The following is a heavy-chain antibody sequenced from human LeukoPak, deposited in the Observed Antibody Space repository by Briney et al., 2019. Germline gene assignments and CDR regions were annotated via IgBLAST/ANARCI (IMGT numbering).Heavy chain of an antibody. J-gene: IGHJ4*02. Sequence: VASVKVSCKVSGYTLTELSMHWVRQAPGKGLEWMGGFDPEDGETIYAQKFQGRVTMTEDTSTDTAYVELSSLRSEDTAVYYCATDLAIAAAGTGTTRDYWGQGTLVTVSS. V-gene: IGHV1-24*01. D-gene: IGHD6-13*01. CDR1: GYTLTELS. CDR3: ATDLAIAAAGTGTTRDY. CDR2: FDPEDGET.